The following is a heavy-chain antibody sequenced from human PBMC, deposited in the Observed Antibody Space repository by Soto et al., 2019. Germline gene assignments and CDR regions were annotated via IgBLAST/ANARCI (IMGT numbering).Heavy chain of an antibody. CDR3: AREVGGIYSGYYYGMDV. CDR2: IYYSGST. D-gene: IGHD1-26*01. CDR1: GGSTSSYY. J-gene: IGHJ6*02. Sequence: SETLSLTCTVSGGSTSSYYWSWTRQPPGKGLEWIGYIYYSGSTNYNPSLKSRVTISVDTSKNQFSLKLSSVTAADTAVYYCAREVGGIYSGYYYGMDVWGQGTTVTVSS. V-gene: IGHV4-59*01.